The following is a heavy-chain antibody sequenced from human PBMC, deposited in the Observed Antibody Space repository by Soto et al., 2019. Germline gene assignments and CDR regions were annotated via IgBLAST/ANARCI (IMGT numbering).Heavy chain of an antibody. CDR1: GYTFTGYY. V-gene: IGHV1-2*04. CDR2: INPNSGGT. Sequence: ASVKVSCKASGYTFTGYYMHWVRQAPGQGLEWMGWINPNSGGTNYAQKFQGWVTMTRDTSISTAYMEVSRLRSDDTAVYYCARGGSLWFGELSVYYYGMDVWGQGTTVTVSS. D-gene: IGHD3-10*01. J-gene: IGHJ6*02. CDR3: ARGGSLWFGELSVYYYGMDV.